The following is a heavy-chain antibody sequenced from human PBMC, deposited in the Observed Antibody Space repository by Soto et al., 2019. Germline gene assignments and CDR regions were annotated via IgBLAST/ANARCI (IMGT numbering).Heavy chain of an antibody. J-gene: IGHJ6*02. V-gene: IGHV1-46*01. Sequence: QVDLVQSGAEVKKPGASVTISCKASGSAITRYYIHWVRQAPGRGLEWMGIINPGGGSASYAQKFQDRVTIDKDTYKGTVYMDLRSLGTEDTAVYYCARDASGWSLNGLDVWGQGTTVNVSS. CDR1: GSAITRYY. D-gene: IGHD6-19*01. CDR2: INPGGGSA. CDR3: ARDASGWSLNGLDV.